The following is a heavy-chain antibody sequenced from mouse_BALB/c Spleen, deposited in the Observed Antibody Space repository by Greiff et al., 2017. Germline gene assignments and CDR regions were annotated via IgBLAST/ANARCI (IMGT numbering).Heavy chain of an antibody. Sequence: DVHLVESGGGLVQPGGSRKLSCAASGFTFSSFGMHWVRQAPEKGLEWVAYISSGSSTIYYADTVKGRFTISRDNPKNTLFLQMTSLRSEDTAMYYCARSIYYDYDYWGQGTLVTVSA. D-gene: IGHD2-4*01. CDR1: GFTFSSFG. CDR2: ISSGSSTI. J-gene: IGHJ3*01. CDR3: ARSIYYDYDY. V-gene: IGHV5-17*02.